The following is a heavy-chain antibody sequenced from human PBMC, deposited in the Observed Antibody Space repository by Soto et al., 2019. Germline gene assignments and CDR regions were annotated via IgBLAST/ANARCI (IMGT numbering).Heavy chain of an antibody. Sequence: TSETLSLTCTVSGGSISSGDYYWSWIRQPPGKGLEWIGYIYYSGNAYYNPSLKSRITMSVDTSKNQFSLTLSSVTAADTAVYYCARDRGFFQNMYIDYWGQGTLVTVS. CDR3: ARDRGFFQNMYIDY. D-gene: IGHD3-3*01. J-gene: IGHJ4*02. CDR1: GGSISSGDYY. CDR2: IYYSGNA. V-gene: IGHV4-30-4*01.